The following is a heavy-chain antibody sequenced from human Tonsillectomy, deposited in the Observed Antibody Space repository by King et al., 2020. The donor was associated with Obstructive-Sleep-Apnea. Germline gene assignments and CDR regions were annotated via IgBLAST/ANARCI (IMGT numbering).Heavy chain of an antibody. CDR3: ARDHSYSSSWNAFDI. J-gene: IGHJ3*02. CDR1: GFTVSSNY. V-gene: IGHV3-66*01. CDR2: IYSGGST. D-gene: IGHD6-13*01. Sequence: VQLVESGGGLVQPGGSLRLSCAASGFTVSSNYMSWVRQAPGKGLEWVSVIYSGGSTYYADSEKGRFTIYRDNSKNTLYLQMNSLRAEDAAVYCCARDHSYSSSWNAFDIWGQGTMVTVSS.